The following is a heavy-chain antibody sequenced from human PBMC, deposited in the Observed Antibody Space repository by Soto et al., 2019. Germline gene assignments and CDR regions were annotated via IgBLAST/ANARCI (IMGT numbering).Heavy chain of an antibody. D-gene: IGHD6-19*01. Sequence: PXGSLRLSWSASGFTCSDSDMSWIRQAPGKGLGWVSYISSSGSTIYYADSVKGRFTISRDNAKNSLYLQMNSLRAEETAVYYCARDRGYSSGWGSTYYYGMDVWAQGTTVTVSS. CDR1: GFTCSDSD. V-gene: IGHV3-11*01. J-gene: IGHJ6*02. CDR3: ARDRGYSSGWGSTYYYGMDV. CDR2: ISSSGSTI.